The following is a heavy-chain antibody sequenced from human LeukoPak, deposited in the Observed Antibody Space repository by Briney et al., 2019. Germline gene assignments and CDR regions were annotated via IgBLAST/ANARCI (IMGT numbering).Heavy chain of an antibody. D-gene: IGHD6-13*01. CDR3: ARPSIAAAGNWFDP. CDR1: GASISSSTYY. V-gene: IGHV4-39*01. CDR2: NT. Sequence: SETLSLTCTVSGASISSSTYYWGWIRQPPGKGLEWIGSNTYYNPSLKSRVTISLDTSKNQFSLKLSSLTAADTAVYYCARPSIAAAGNWFDPWGQGTLVTVSS. J-gene: IGHJ5*02.